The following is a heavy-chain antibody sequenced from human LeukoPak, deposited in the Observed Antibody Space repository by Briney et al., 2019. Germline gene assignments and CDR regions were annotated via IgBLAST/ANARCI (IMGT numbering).Heavy chain of an antibody. D-gene: IGHD3-10*01. Sequence: SSETLSLTCTVSGGSISDGTYYWGWIRQPPGKGLEWIGTIHYSGTTHYNRSLKSRVTLSVDTSKNQFSLRLSSVTAADTAVYYCARGSGYYGSGSYYPRWGQGTLVTVSS. CDR3: ARGSGYYGSGSYYPR. J-gene: IGHJ4*02. CDR2: IHYSGTT. V-gene: IGHV4-39*01. CDR1: GGSISDGTYY.